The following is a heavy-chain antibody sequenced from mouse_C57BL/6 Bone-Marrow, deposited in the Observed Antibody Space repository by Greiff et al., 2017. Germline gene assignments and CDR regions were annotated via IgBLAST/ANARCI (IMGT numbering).Heavy chain of an antibody. Sequence: EVQLQQSGAELVRPGASVKLSCTASGFNIKDDYMHWVKQRPEQGLEWIGWIDPENGDTEYASKFQGKATITADTSSNTAYLQLSSLTSEDSAVYYCARRDWVPYWGQGTTLTVSS. CDR3: ARRDWVPY. J-gene: IGHJ2*01. V-gene: IGHV14-4*01. CDR1: GFNIKDDY. CDR2: IDPENGDT. D-gene: IGHD4-1*01.